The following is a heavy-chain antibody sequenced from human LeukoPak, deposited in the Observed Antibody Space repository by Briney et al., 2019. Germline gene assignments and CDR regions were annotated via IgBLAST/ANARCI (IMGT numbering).Heavy chain of an antibody. CDR2: ISGSGGST. Sequence: GGSLRLSCAASGFTFSSYAMSWVRQAPGKGLEWVSAISGSGGSTYYADSVKGRFTISRDNSKNPLYLQMNSVRAEDTAVYYCAPPGMTTGDYWGQGTLVTVSS. D-gene: IGHD4-17*01. J-gene: IGHJ4*02. V-gene: IGHV3-23*01. CDR3: APPGMTTGDY. CDR1: GFTFSSYA.